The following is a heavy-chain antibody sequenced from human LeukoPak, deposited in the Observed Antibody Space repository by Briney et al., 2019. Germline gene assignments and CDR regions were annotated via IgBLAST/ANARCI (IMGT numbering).Heavy chain of an antibody. CDR3: ARGRGQQLVN. CDR1: GGSISSDC. D-gene: IGHD6-13*01. V-gene: IGHV4-59*12. J-gene: IGHJ4*02. CDR2: IYYSGST. Sequence: SETLSLTCTVSGGSISSDCWSWIRQPPGKGLEWIGYIYYSGSTNYNPSLKSRVTISVDTSKNQFSLKLSSVTAADTAVYYCARGRGQQLVNWGQGTLVTVSS.